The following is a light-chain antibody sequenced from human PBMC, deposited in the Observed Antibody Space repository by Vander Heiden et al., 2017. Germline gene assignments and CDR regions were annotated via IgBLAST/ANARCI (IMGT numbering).Light chain of an antibody. CDR1: QSVSYN. CDR3: QQYNNWPKT. V-gene: IGKV3-15*01. Sequence: EIVMTQSPATLSVSPGERATLSCRTSQSVSYNLAWYHQKPGQAPRLLIYGASTSATGIPARFSGSGSGTEFTLTISSLQSEDFALYYCQQYNNWPKTFGQGTKLEIK. CDR2: GAS. J-gene: IGKJ2*01.